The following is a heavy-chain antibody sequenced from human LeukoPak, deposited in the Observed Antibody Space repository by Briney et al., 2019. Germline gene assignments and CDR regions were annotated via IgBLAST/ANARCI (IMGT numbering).Heavy chain of an antibody. Sequence: GGSLRLSCAASGFTFSSYALSWVRQAPGKGLEWVSAISGSGGSTYYADSVKGRFTISKDNSNNTLYLQMNSLRAEDTAVYYCANDHSLMGFLEWLKIHYYYYMDVWGKGTTVTVSS. V-gene: IGHV3-23*01. D-gene: IGHD3-3*01. J-gene: IGHJ6*03. CDR3: ANDHSLMGFLEWLKIHYYYYMDV. CDR2: ISGSGGST. CDR1: GFTFSSYA.